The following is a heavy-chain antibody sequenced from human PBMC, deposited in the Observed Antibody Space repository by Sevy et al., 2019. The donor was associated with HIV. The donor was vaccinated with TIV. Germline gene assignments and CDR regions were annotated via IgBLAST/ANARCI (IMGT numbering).Heavy chain of an antibody. CDR3: ARIEAAAGHFDY. CDR1: GYSFTSYW. D-gene: IGHD6-13*01. V-gene: IGHV5-10-1*01. CDR2: IDPSDSYT. Sequence: GESLKISCKGSGYSFTSYWISWVRQMPGKGLEWMGRIDPSDSYTNYSPSFQGHVTISADKSISTAYLQWISLKASDTAMYYCARIEAAAGHFDYWGQGTLVTVSS. J-gene: IGHJ4*02.